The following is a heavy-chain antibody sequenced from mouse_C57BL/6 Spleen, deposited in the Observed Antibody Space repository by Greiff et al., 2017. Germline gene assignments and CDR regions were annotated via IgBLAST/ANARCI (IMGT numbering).Heavy chain of an antibody. CDR1: GFYIKDYY. D-gene: IGHD4-1*01. CDR2: IDPADGDT. Sequence: VQLQQSGAELVRPGASVKLSCTASGFYIKDYYMHWVKQRPEQGLEWIGRIDPADGDTEYAPKFQGKATMTADKSSNTAYLQLSSLTSEDTAVYYCTARLGTFAYWGQGTLVTVSA. V-gene: IGHV14-1*01. J-gene: IGHJ3*01. CDR3: TARLGTFAY.